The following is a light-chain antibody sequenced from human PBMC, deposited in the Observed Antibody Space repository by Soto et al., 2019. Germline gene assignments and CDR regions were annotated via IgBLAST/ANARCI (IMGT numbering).Light chain of an antibody. Sequence: DLQMTQSPSSLSASVGDRVTITCRASQSISTYLNWYQQNPGKAPKLLIYAASSLQSGVPSKFSGSGSGTDFTLIISSLQPEDFATYYCKQSYSTPRTFGQGTKVEMK. J-gene: IGKJ1*01. CDR2: AAS. CDR1: QSISTY. CDR3: KQSYSTPRT. V-gene: IGKV1-39*01.